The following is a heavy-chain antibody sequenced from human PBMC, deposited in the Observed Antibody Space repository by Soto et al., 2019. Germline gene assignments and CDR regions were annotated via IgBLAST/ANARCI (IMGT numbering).Heavy chain of an antibody. CDR3: ARGSTNWASDFDY. D-gene: IGHD7-27*01. J-gene: IGHJ4*02. V-gene: IGHV4-59*01. Sequence: QVLLQESGPGLVEPSETLSLTCSVSFGSISSYYWSWIRQPPGAGPEWIGYIYYSGSTKYNPSLASRVTMSLDMSTNHFSLNLKSATAADTAVYYCARGSTNWASDFDYWGQGALVTVSS. CDR1: FGSISSYY. CDR2: IYYSGST.